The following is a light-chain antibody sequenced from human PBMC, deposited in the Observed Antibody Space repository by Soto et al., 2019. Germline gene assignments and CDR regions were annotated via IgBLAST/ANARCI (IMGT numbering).Light chain of an antibody. J-gene: IGKJ5*01. CDR2: GAS. V-gene: IGKV3D-20*02. CDR3: QQRSNSIT. CDR1: QSVSSNF. Sequence: IVLTQSPGTLSLSPGERARLSCRASQSVSSNFLAWFQQKPGQAPRLLIYGASSRATGIPDRFSGSGSGTDFTLTISRLEPEDFAVYYCQQRSNSITFGQGTRLEIK.